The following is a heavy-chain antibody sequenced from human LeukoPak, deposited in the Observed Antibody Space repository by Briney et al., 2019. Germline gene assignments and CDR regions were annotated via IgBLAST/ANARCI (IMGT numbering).Heavy chain of an antibody. D-gene: IGHD5-18*01. J-gene: IGHJ4*02. V-gene: IGHV1-2*02. CDR3: ANEEHPRGYNYGSIDY. CDR2: INPNSGGT. CDR1: GYTFTGYY. Sequence: ASVKVSCKTSGYTFTGYYMHWVRQAPGQGLEGMGCINPNSGGTNYAQKFQGRVTMTRDTSISTAYMELSSLRSEDTAVYYCANEEHPRGYNYGSIDYWGQGTLVTVSS.